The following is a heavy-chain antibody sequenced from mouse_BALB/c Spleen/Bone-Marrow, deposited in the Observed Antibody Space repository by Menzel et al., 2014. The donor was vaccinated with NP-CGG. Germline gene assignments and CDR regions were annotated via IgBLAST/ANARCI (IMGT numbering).Heavy chain of an antibody. CDR3: ARETTSNIYWYFDV. Sequence: EVQLVESGGGLVQPGGSLRLSCAISGFTFTDYYMSWVRQPPGKALEWLGFIRNKANGYTTEYSTSVKGRFTISRDNSQSILYLQMNTLRAEDSATYYCARETTSNIYWYFDVWGAGTTVTVSS. D-gene: IGHD2-5*01. V-gene: IGHV7-3*02. CDR2: IRNKANGYTT. CDR1: GFTFTDYY. J-gene: IGHJ1*01.